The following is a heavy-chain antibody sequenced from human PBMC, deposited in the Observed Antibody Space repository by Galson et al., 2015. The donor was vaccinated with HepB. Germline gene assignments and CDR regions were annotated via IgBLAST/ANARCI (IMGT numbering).Heavy chain of an antibody. Sequence: SLRLSCAASGFTFISYAMHWVRQAPGKGLGWVAGISYDGRNKYYADSVKVPFTISRDNSKNTLYLLVNSLRAEDTAVYYCARSPLADSSGYYPYFDYWGQEALDAVSS. D-gene: IGHD3-22*01. CDR3: ARSPLADSSGYYPYFDY. CDR2: ISYDGRNK. V-gene: IGHV3-30*04. CDR1: GFTFISYA. J-gene: IGHJ4*02.